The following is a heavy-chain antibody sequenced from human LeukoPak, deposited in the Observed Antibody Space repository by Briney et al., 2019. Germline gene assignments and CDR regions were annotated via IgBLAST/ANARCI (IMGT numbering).Heavy chain of an antibody. CDR3: ARAPRITMIVVVIPQGYDY. J-gene: IGHJ4*02. D-gene: IGHD3-22*01. Sequence: GASVKVSCKASGYTFTGYYMHWVRQAPGQGLEWMGWISAYNGNTNYAQKLQGRVTMTTDTSTSTAYMELRSLRSDDTAVYYCARAPRITMIVVVIPQGYDYWGQGTLVTVSS. CDR1: GYTFTGYY. CDR2: ISAYNGNT. V-gene: IGHV1-18*04.